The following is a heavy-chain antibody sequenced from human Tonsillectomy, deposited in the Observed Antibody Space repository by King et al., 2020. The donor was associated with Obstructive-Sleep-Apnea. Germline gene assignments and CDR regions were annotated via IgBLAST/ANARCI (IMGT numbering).Heavy chain of an antibody. D-gene: IGHD1-7*01. CDR1: GASVNSFY. CDR3: ARVGETIYYYYGMDV. Sequence: QLQESGPGLVEPSETLSLTCTVSGASVNSFYWSWIRQPAGEGLEWIGRIYTSGSTDYNPSLKSRVTMSLDTSKNQFSLKLTSVTAADTAVYYCARVGETIYYYYGMDVWGQGTTVTVSS. CDR2: IYTSGST. V-gene: IGHV4-4*07. J-gene: IGHJ6*02.